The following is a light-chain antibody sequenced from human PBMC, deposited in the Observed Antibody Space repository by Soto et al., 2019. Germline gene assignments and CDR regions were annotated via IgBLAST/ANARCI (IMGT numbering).Light chain of an antibody. Sequence: QSVLTQPASVSGSPGQSITISCTGTSSDVGGYNYVSWYQQHPGKAPKLMIYDVSNRPSGVSNRFSGSKSGNTASLTISGLQAEDEADYCCSSNTSSSTVVFGGGTKLTVL. CDR3: SSNTSSSTVV. CDR2: DVS. V-gene: IGLV2-14*01. CDR1: SSDVGGYNY. J-gene: IGLJ2*01.